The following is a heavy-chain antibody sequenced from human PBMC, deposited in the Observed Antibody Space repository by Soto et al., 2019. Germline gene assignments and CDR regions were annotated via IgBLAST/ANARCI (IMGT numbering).Heavy chain of an antibody. CDR2: INPNSGGT. V-gene: IGHV1-2*04. Sequence: ASVKVSCKASGYTFTGYYMHWVRQAPGQGLEWMGWINPNSGGTNYAQKFQGWVTMTRDTSISTAYMELSRLRSDDTAVYYCARGKQLAHYYYYGMDVWGQGTTVTVSS. CDR3: ARGKQLAHYYYYGMDV. J-gene: IGHJ6*02. D-gene: IGHD6-13*01. CDR1: GYTFTGYY.